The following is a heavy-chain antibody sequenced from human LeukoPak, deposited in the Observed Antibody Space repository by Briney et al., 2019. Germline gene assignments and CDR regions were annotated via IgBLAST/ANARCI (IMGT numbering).Heavy chain of an antibody. V-gene: IGHV3-7*01. CDR1: GFTFSNYW. CDR2: IKQDGSEK. Sequence: GGSLRLSCAASGFTFSNYWMSWVRRAPGKGLEWVANIKQDGSEKYYVDSVKGRFTISRDNAKNSLYLQMNSLRAEDTAVYYCARFTITMTVVVPNFEYWGQGTLVTVSS. CDR3: ARFTITMTVVVPNFEY. J-gene: IGHJ4*02. D-gene: IGHD3-22*01.